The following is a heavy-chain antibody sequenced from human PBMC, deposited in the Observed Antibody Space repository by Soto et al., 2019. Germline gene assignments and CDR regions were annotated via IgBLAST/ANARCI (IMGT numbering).Heavy chain of an antibody. Sequence: GGSLRLSCAASGFMFRLYAMHWVRQGPGKGLEWLAVIWDDGSDEYYADSVKGRFTISRDNSKNTLYLQMNSLRVDDTGVYYCARDEHKVPTADQYYYPMDIWGQGTTVTVSS. CDR2: IWDDGSDE. J-gene: IGHJ6*02. CDR3: ARDEHKVPTADQYYYPMDI. CDR1: GFMFRLYA. V-gene: IGHV3-33*01.